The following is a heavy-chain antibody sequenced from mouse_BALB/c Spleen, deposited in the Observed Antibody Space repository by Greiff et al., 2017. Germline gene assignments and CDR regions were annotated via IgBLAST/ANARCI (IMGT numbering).Heavy chain of an antibody. J-gene: IGHJ3*01. CDR1: GFTFSSYT. CDR3: ARHEGTTATDALTY. V-gene: IGHV5-12-2*01. CDR2: ISNGGGST. Sequence: EVQLVESGGGLVQPGGSLKLSCAASGFTFSSYTMSWVRQTPEKRLEWVAYISNGGGSTYYPDTVKGRFTISRDNAKNTLYLQMSSLKSEDTAMYYCARHEGTTATDALTYWGQGTLVTVSA. D-gene: IGHD1-2*01.